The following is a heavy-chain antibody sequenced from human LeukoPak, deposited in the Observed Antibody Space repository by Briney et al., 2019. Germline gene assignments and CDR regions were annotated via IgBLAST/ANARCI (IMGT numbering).Heavy chain of an antibody. V-gene: IGHV1-69*04. CDR2: IIPIFPKT. D-gene: IGHD1-1*01. J-gene: IGHJ5*02. Sequence: GASVKVSCKASGDTFGHYAINWVRQAPGQGREWMGRIIPIFPKTEYAQKFQGRVTITADKSTSTAYLELSSLSSEDTAVYYCARDPKVIVVPDSRNDRNDPWGQGTLVTVSS. CDR1: GDTFGHYA. CDR3: ARDPKVIVVPDSRNDRNDP.